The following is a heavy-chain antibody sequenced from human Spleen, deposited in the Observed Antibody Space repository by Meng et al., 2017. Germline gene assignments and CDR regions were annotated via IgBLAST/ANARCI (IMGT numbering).Heavy chain of an antibody. Sequence: VQLQPAGPGLVKPSQTLSPTCAISGDSVSSSSATWNWIRQSPSRGLEWLGRTYYRSKWYNDYAVSVKSRITINPDTSRNQFSLKLSSVTAADTAVYYCARGFGVQLWLMGYYFDYWGQGTLVTVFS. J-gene: IGHJ4*02. CDR3: ARGFGVQLWLMGYYFDY. V-gene: IGHV6-1*01. D-gene: IGHD5-18*01. CDR1: GDSVSSSSAT. CDR2: TYYRSKWYN.